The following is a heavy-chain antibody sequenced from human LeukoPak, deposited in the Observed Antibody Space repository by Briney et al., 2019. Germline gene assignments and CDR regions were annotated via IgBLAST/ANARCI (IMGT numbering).Heavy chain of an antibody. J-gene: IGHJ2*01. D-gene: IGHD4-23*01. CDR2: IYYSGRS. CDR1: GGSISSADYY. CDR3: GSTVVTPYWYFDL. V-gene: IGHV4-30-4*01. Sequence: SETLSLTCTVSGGSISSADYYWSWLRQPPGKGLEWIAYIYYSGRSYYNPSLKSRLTISVDTSKNQFCLKLSSVTAADTAVYHCGSTVVTPYWYFDLWGAGTLVTVSS.